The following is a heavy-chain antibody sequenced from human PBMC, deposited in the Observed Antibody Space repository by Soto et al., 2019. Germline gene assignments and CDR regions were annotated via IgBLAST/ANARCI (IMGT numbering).Heavy chain of an antibody. CDR3: AKDQDGTVTKGSDAFDI. D-gene: IGHD4-4*01. CDR2: ISGSGGST. CDR1: GFTFSSYA. J-gene: IGHJ3*02. V-gene: IGHV3-23*01. Sequence: EVQLLESGGGLVQPGGSLRLSCAASGFTFSSYAMSWVRQAPGKGLEWVSAISGSGGSTHYADSVKGRFTISRDNSKNTLYLQMNSLRAEDTAVYYCAKDQDGTVTKGSDAFDIWGQGTMVTVSS.